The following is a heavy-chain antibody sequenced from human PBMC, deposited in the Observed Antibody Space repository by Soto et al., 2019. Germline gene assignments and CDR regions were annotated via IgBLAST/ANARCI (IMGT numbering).Heavy chain of an antibody. CDR2: MNPNSGNT. J-gene: IGHJ1*01. CDR3: ARLQGRMTTVTLRSAEYFQH. D-gene: IGHD4-17*01. CDR1: GYTFTSDA. V-gene: IGHV1-8*02. Sequence: APVKVACKAAGYTFTSDAMHWVRQATGQGLEWMGLMNPNSGNTGYAQNFQGRLTMTRNTSISTAYMDLSTLTSDDTAMYYCARLQGRMTTVTLRSAEYFQHWGQGTLVTVSS.